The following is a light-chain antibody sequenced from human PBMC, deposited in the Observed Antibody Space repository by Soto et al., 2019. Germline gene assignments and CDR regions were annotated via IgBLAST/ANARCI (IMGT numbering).Light chain of an antibody. CDR3: SSYAANNNLL. V-gene: IGLV2-8*01. Sequence: QSVLTQPPSASGSPGQSVTISCTGSSSDVGGYNDVSWYQHHPGKAPKLMIYEVTKRPSGVPDRFSGSKSGNTASLTVSGLQAEDEADYYCSSYAANNNLLFGGGTKVTVL. CDR1: SSDVGGYND. J-gene: IGLJ1*01. CDR2: EVT.